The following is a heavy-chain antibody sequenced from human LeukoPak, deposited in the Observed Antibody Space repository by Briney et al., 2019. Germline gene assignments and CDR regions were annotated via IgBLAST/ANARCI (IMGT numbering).Heavy chain of an antibody. CDR1: GGSISSYY. Sequence: SETLSLTCTVSGGSISSYYWSWIRQPPGKGLEWIAYLFYSGSTDYNPSLESRVTISVDTSKNQFSLKLRSVTAADTAVYYCATVAVIRGVTYFDYWGQGALVTVSS. J-gene: IGHJ4*02. D-gene: IGHD3-10*01. CDR2: LFYSGST. V-gene: IGHV4-59*01. CDR3: ATVAVIRGVTYFDY.